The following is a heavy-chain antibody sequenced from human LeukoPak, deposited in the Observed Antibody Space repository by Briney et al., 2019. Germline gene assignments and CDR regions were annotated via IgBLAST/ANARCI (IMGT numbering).Heavy chain of an antibody. CDR1: GGSISSYY. D-gene: IGHD1-26*01. Sequence: PSESLSLACTVSGGSISSYYGASVRQPRGRGLGWHGCIYITGSTNYNPYLRRRVTISVDTSKIQFFLRLSSVTAADTAVYYCARVRIGETSYDASDVWGLGTMVTVSS. J-gene: IGHJ3*01. CDR2: IYITGST. CDR3: ARVRIGETSYDASDV. V-gene: IGHV4-59*13.